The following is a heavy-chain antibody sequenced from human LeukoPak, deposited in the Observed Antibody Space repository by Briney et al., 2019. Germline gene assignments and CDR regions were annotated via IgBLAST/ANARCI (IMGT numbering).Heavy chain of an antibody. V-gene: IGHV3-53*01. D-gene: IGHD3-16*01. Sequence: GGSLRLSCAVSVFPDSSNHMSWVRQAPGKGLEGVSIISSGGTTYYPDSVKGRFTISRDNSKNTLYLQMNSLRAEDTAVYYCASWGPLIAHGYWGQGTLVTVSS. J-gene: IGHJ4*02. CDR3: ASWGPLIAHGY. CDR1: VFPDSSNH. CDR2: ISSGGTT.